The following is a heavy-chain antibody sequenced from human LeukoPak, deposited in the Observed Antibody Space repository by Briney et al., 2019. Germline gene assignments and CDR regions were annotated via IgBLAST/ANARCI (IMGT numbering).Heavy chain of an antibody. CDR1: GYTFTSYG. CDR2: ISAYNGNT. D-gene: IGHD2-2*01. V-gene: IGHV1-18*01. Sequence: ASVKVSCKASGYTFTSYGISWVRQAPGQGLEWMGWISAYNGNTNYAQKLQGRVTMTTDTSTSTAYMELRSLRSDDTAVYYCARGFLGYCSSTSCYAGDDYWGQGTLVTVSS. J-gene: IGHJ4*02. CDR3: ARGFLGYCSSTSCYAGDDY.